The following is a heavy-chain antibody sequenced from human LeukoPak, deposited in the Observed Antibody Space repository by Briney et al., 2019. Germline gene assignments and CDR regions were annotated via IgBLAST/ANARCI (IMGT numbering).Heavy chain of an antibody. CDR3: ARESGGKPRQFDY. D-gene: IGHD3-10*01. J-gene: IGHJ4*02. CDR1: GGSISSYY. V-gene: IGHV4-4*07. CDR2: IYTSGST. Sequence: SETLSLTCTVSGGSISSYYWSWLRQPAGKGLEWIGRIYTSGSTNYNPSLKSRVTISVDMSKNQFSLKLSSVTAADPAVYYCARESGGKPRQFDYWGQGTLVPLSS.